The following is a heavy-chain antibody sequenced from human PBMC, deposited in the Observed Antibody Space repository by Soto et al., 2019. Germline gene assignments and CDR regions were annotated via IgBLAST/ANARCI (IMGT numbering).Heavy chain of an antibody. CDR3: AKHRAYYYGSGSYYDAYDI. V-gene: IGHV3-23*01. Sequence: GGSLRLSCAASEFTFSSYAMSWVRQAPGKGLEWVSTFSGAGGRTHYADSVKGRFTISRDNSKNTLYLQVNSLRAEDTAVYYCAKHRAYYYGSGSYYDAYDIWGQGTMVTVSS. CDR1: EFTFSSYA. D-gene: IGHD3-10*01. CDR2: FSGAGGRT. J-gene: IGHJ3*02.